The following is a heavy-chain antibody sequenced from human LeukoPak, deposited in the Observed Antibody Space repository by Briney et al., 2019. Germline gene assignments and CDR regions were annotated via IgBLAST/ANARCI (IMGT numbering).Heavy chain of an antibody. V-gene: IGHV4-30-4*08. CDR2: IYYSGST. CDR1: GFTFSSYA. Sequence: LRLSCAASGFTFSSYAMSWVRQPPGKGLEWIGYIYYSGSTYYNPSLKSRVTISVDTSKNQFSLKLSSVTAADTAVYYCARGHTATSFDYWGQGTLVTVSS. D-gene: IGHD5-18*01. CDR3: ARGHTATSFDY. J-gene: IGHJ4*02.